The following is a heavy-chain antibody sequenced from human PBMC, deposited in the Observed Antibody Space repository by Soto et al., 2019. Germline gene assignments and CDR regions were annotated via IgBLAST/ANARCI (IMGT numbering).Heavy chain of an antibody. J-gene: IGHJ3*02. V-gene: IGHV3-7*03. D-gene: IGHD4-17*01. CDR3: TRGGDYGGQQDALDI. CDR2: INQDGSEK. Sequence: EVQLVESGGGLVQPGGSLRLSCAASGFFFPTYWMSWVRQAPGKGLEWVADINQDGSEKYHVDSVKGRFTISRDNPKNSLYLQMNSLRAEDTAIYYCTRGGDYGGQQDALDIWGQGPMVTVSS. CDR1: GFFFPTYW.